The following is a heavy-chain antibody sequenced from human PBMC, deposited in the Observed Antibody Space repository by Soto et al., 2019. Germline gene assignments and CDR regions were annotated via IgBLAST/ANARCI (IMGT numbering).Heavy chain of an antibody. CDR2: MNPNSGNT. CDR3: ARVAPPTVKEYYGMDV. V-gene: IGHV1-8*01. Sequence: QVQLVQSGAEVKKPGASVKVSCKASGYTFTSYDINWVRQATGQGLEWMGWMNPNSGNTGYAQKFQGRVTMPRNTSISTAYMELSSLRSEDTAVYYCARVAPPTVKEYYGMDVWGQGTTVTVSS. CDR1: GYTFTSYD. J-gene: IGHJ6*02. D-gene: IGHD4-4*01.